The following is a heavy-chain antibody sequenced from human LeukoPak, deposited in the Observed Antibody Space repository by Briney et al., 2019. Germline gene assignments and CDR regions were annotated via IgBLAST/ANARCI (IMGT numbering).Heavy chain of an antibody. CDR3: ARMNYVSSGWGAPFDY. Sequence: GGSLRLSCAASGFTFSSYWMSWVRQAPGKGLEWVANIKQDGSEKYYVDSVKGRFTISRDNAKNSLYLQMNSLRAEDTAVYYCARMNYVSSGWGAPFDYWGQGTLVTDSS. D-gene: IGHD3-16*01. CDR2: IKQDGSEK. J-gene: IGHJ4*02. CDR1: GFTFSSYW. V-gene: IGHV3-7*01.